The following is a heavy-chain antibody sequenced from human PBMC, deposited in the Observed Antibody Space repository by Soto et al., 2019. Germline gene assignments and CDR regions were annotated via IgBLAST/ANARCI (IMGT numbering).Heavy chain of an antibody. CDR2: INHSGST. Sequence: PSETLSLTCAVYGGSFSGYYWSWIRQPPGKGLEWIGEINHSGSTNYNPSLKSRVTISEDTSKNQFSLKLSSVTAVDTAVYYCARGGIGYDILTGYYNYYYGMDVWGQGTTVTVSS. CDR3: ARGGIGYDILTGYYNYYYGMDV. J-gene: IGHJ6*02. V-gene: IGHV4-34*01. CDR1: GGSFSGYY. D-gene: IGHD3-9*01.